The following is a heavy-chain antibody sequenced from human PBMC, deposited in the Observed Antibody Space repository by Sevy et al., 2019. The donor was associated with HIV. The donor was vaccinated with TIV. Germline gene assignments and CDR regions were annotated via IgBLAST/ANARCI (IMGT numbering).Heavy chain of an antibody. CDR2: IYYSGST. CDR1: GGSSSSGGYY. D-gene: IGHD5-18*01. CDR3: ARGSVDTAMVNGMDV. J-gene: IGHJ6*02. Sequence: SETLSLTCTVSGGSSSSGGYYWSWIRQHPGKGLEWIGYIYYSGSTYYNPSLKSRVTISVDTSKNQFSLKLSSVTAADTAVYYCARGSVDTAMVNGMDVWGQGTTVTVSS. V-gene: IGHV4-31*03.